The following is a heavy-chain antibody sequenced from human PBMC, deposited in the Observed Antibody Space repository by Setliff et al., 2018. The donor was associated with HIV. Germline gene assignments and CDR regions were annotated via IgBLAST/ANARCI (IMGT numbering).Heavy chain of an antibody. V-gene: IGHV4-39*01. Sequence: SETLSLTCNVSGGYVSSKSYYWAWIRQPPGKGLEWIGTMYYSGNTYYSPSLKSRVTITADSSKNQLSLKLTSVTAADTAVYFCARLRITMIMMLNYFDYWGQGTLVTVSS. CDR3: ARLRITMIMMLNYFDY. CDR1: GGYVSSKSYY. D-gene: IGHD3-22*01. CDR2: MYYSGNT. J-gene: IGHJ4*02.